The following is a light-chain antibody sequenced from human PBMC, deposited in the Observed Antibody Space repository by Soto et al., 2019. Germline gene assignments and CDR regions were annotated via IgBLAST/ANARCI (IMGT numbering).Light chain of an antibody. CDR1: SSDVGGYNY. V-gene: IGLV2-14*01. Sequence: QSALTQPASVSGSPGQSITISCTGTSSDVGGYNYVSWYQQHPGKAPKLMIHDVSNRPSGVSNRFSGSKSGNTASLTISGLQAEDEDDYYCSSYTSSSTRVVFGGGTKLTVL. CDR2: DVS. CDR3: SSYTSSSTRVV. J-gene: IGLJ2*01.